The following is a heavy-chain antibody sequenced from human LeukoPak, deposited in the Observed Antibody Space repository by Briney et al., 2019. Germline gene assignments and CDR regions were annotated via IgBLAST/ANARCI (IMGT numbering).Heavy chain of an antibody. J-gene: IGHJ5*02. CDR3: AKAEAAAEGWFDP. CDR1: GFTFDDYA. CDR2: ISWNSGSI. V-gene: IGHV3-9*01. D-gene: IGHD6-13*01. Sequence: GGSLRLSCAASGFTFDDYAMHWVRQAPGKGLEWVSGISWNSGSIGYADSVKGRFTISRDNAKNSLYLQMNSLRAEDTALYYCAKAEAAAEGWFDPWGQGTLVTVSS.